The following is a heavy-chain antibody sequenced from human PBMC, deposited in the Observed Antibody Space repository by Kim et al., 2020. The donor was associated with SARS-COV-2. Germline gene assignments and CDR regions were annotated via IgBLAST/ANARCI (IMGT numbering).Heavy chain of an antibody. CDR2: INSDGSST. CDR3: AREPRGILTGYHDY. CDR1: GFTFSSYW. Sequence: GGSLRLSCAASGFTFSSYWMHWVRQAPGKGLVWVSRINSDGSSTSYADSVKGRFTIPRDNAKNTLYLQMNSLRAEDTAVYYCAREPRGILTGYHDYWGQGTLVTVSS. D-gene: IGHD3-9*01. V-gene: IGHV3-74*01. J-gene: IGHJ4*02.